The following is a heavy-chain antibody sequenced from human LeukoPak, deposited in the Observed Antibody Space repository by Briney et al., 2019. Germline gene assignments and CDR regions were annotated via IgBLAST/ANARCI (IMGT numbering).Heavy chain of an antibody. V-gene: IGHV3-66*02. Sequence: GGSLRLSCAASGFSVSSNYMNWVRQAPGKGLDWVSAIYTVGTTYYADSVKGRFTISRDNSKNTLYLQLNSLRAEDTAVYYCARDKLGSGYSSDFDCWGQGTLVTVSS. J-gene: IGHJ4*02. CDR3: ARDKLGSGYSSDFDC. CDR2: IYTVGTT. D-gene: IGHD6-19*01. CDR1: GFSVSSNY.